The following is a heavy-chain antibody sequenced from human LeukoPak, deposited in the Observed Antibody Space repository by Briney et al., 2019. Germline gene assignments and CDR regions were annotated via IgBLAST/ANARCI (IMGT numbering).Heavy chain of an antibody. V-gene: IGHV4-34*01. CDR3: ARSPKLGSVGYMDV. CDR2: INHSGST. J-gene: IGHJ6*03. CDR1: GGSFSGYY. Sequence: PSETLSLTCAVYGGSFSGYYWSWIRQPPGKGLEWIGEINHSGSTNYNPSLKSRVTISVDTSKNQFSLKLSSVTAADTAVYYCARSPKLGSVGYMDVWGKGTTVTVSS. D-gene: IGHD7-27*01.